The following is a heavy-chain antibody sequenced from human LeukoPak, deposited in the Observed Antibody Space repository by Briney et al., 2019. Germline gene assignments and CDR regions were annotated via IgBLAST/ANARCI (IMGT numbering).Heavy chain of an antibody. CDR2: IYSGGST. Sequence: GGSLRLSCAASGFTASSNYMSWVRQAPGKGLEWVSVIYSGGSTYYADSVKGRFTISRDNSKNTLYLQMNSLRAEDTAVYYCARYGSSWPFDYWGQGTLVTVSS. J-gene: IGHJ4*02. CDR3: ARYGSSWPFDY. D-gene: IGHD6-13*01. V-gene: IGHV3-66*01. CDR1: GFTASSNY.